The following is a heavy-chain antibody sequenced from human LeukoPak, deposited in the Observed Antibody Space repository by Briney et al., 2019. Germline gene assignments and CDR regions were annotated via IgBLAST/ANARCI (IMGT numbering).Heavy chain of an antibody. CDR1: GFTFSDYY. CDR3: AKDLGTMVRGVITPYYFDY. V-gene: IGHV3-23*01. D-gene: IGHD3-10*01. Sequence: GGSLRLSCAASGFTFSDYYMSWIRQAPGKGLEWVSAISGSGGSTYYADSVKGRFTISRDNSKNTLYLQMNSLRAEDTAVYYCAKDLGTMVRGVITPYYFDYWGQGTLVTVSS. J-gene: IGHJ4*02. CDR2: ISGSGGST.